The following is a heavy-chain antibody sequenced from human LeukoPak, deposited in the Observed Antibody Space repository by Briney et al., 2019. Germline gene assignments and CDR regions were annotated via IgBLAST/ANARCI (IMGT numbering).Heavy chain of an antibody. V-gene: IGHV3-15*01. CDR3: TTDSLGGVFDY. CDR1: GFTFGDYA. Sequence: PGRSLRLSCTASGFTFGDYAMSWFRQAPGKGLEWVGRIKSKTDGGTTDYAAPVKGRFTISRDDSKNTLYLQMNSLKTEDTAVYYCTTDSLGGVFDYWGQGTLVTVSS. CDR2: IKSKTDGGTT. D-gene: IGHD3-16*01. J-gene: IGHJ4*02.